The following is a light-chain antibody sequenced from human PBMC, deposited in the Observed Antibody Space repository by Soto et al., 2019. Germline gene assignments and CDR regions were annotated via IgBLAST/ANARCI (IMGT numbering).Light chain of an antibody. J-gene: IGKJ1*01. V-gene: IGKV3-15*01. CDR2: DAS. CDR1: QSVSSN. CDR3: QQYNNWPTWT. Sequence: EIVMTQSPVTLSVSPGERATLSCRASQSVSSNLAWYQQKPGQAPRLLIYDASTRATGIPARFSGSGSGTEFTLTISSLQSEDFAVYYCQQYNNWPTWTFCQGTKVEIK.